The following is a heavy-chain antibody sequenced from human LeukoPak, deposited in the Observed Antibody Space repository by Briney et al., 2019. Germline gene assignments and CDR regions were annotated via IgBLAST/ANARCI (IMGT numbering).Heavy chain of an antibody. D-gene: IGHD4-17*01. J-gene: IGHJ4*02. CDR3: ARVYGDPTLDY. CDR1: GGSINNKIYY. Sequence: SETLSLTCTVSGGSINNKIYYWGWIRQPPGKGLEWIGSIYYTGSTYYNPSLKSRVIISVDTSKNQFSLKLSSVTAADTAVYYCARVYGDPTLDYWGQGTLVTVSS. V-gene: IGHV4-39*07. CDR2: IYYTGST.